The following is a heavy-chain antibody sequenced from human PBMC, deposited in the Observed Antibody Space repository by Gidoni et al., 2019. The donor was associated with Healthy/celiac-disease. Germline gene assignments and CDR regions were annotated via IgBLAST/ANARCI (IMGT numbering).Heavy chain of an antibody. CDR2: IWYDGSNK. CDR3: AREVGPYYDFWSGYGGPYNWFDP. J-gene: IGHJ5*02. V-gene: IGHV3-33*01. D-gene: IGHD3-3*01. Sequence: QVQLVESGGGVVQPGRSLRLSCAASGFTFSSYGMHWVRQAPGKGLEWVAVIWYDGSNKYYADSVKGRFTISRDNSKNTLYLQMNSLRAEDTAVYYCAREVGPYYDFWSGYGGPYNWFDPWGQGTLVTVSS. CDR1: GFTFSSYG.